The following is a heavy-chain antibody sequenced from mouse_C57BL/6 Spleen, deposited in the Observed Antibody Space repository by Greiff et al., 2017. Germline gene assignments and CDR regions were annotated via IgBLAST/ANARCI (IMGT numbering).Heavy chain of an antibody. D-gene: IGHD2-4*01. J-gene: IGHJ2*01. CDR3: ARHEDTYDYEGGYFDY. CDR2: FYPGSGSI. Sequence: QVQLQQSGAELVKPGASVKLSCKASGYTFTEYTIHWVKQRSGQGLEWIGWFYPGSGSIKYNEKFKDKATLTADKSSSTVYMELSRLTSEDSAVYFCARHEDTYDYEGGYFDYWGQGTTLTVSS. CDR1: GYTFTEYT. V-gene: IGHV1-62-2*01.